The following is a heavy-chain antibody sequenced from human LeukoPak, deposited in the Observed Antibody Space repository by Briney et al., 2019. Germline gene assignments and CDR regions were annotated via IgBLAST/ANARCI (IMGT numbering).Heavy chain of an antibody. CDR3: ARERSMVRGVSWFDP. V-gene: IGHV4-59*01. Sequence: SETLSLTCSVSGGSISSYYWSWIRQPPGKGLEWIGYIYYSGSTNYNPSLKSRVTISVDTSKNQFSLKLSSVTAADTAVYYCARERSMVRGVSWFDPWGQGTLVTVSS. CDR1: GGSISSYY. D-gene: IGHD3-10*01. CDR2: IYYSGST. J-gene: IGHJ5*02.